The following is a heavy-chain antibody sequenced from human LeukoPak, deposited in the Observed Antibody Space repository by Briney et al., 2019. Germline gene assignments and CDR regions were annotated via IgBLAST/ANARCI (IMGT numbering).Heavy chain of an antibody. Sequence: SETLSLTCAVSGGSISSGGYSWSWIRQPPGKGLEWIGYIYHSGSTYYNPSLKSRVTISVDRSKNQFSLKLSSVTAADTAVYYCARSYYDILTGYVRNWFDPWGQGTLVTVSS. D-gene: IGHD3-9*01. CDR1: GGSISSGGYS. CDR2: IYHSGST. CDR3: ARSYYDILTGYVRNWFDP. V-gene: IGHV4-30-2*01. J-gene: IGHJ5*02.